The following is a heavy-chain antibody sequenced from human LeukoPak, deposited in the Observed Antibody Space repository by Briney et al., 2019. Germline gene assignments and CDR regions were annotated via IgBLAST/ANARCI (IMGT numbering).Heavy chain of an antibody. CDR3: ARGLESSSFDY. D-gene: IGHD1-1*01. J-gene: IGHJ4*02. CDR2: IIPILGIA. V-gene: IGHV1-69*04. CDR1: GGTFSSYA. Sequence: SVKVSCKASGGTFSSYAISWVRQAPGQGLEWMGRIIPILGIANYAQKFQGRVTITADKSTSTAYMELSSLRSEDTAVYYCARGLESSSFDYWGQGTLVTVSS.